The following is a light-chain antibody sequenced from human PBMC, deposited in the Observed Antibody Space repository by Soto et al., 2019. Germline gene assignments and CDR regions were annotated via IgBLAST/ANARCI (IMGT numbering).Light chain of an antibody. J-gene: IGKJ4*01. CDR3: QQTTSFPLT. Sequence: DIQMTQSPSSVSASVGDRVTITCRASQGIVSWLAWYQQKPGKAPKLLIYAASNLQSGVPLRFSGSGSGTEFSLTISSLQPEDFAPYYCQQTTSFPLTFGGGTKVEIK. CDR1: QGIVSW. CDR2: AAS. V-gene: IGKV1-12*01.